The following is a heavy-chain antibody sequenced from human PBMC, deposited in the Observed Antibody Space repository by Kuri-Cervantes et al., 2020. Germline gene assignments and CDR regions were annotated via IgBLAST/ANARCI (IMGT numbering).Heavy chain of an antibody. CDR3: ARALGTGGWRD. D-gene: IGHD7-27*01. V-gene: IGHV4-38-2*01. CDR2: IYHSGST. CDR1: GYSISNGYY. Sequence: SQTLSLTCAVSGYSISNGYYWGWIRQPPGKGLEWIGIIYHSGSTYYNPSLKSRVTISVDTSKNQFSLKLTSLTATDTAVYYCARALGTGGWRDWGQGTLVTDSS. J-gene: IGHJ4*02.